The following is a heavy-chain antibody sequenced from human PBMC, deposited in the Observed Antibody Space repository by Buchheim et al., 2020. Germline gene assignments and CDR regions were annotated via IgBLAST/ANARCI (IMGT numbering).Heavy chain of an antibody. CDR1: GFTFNTYA. V-gene: IGHV3-23*01. CDR3: AKVRRGSWYYFDY. CDR2: ISDSGGST. D-gene: IGHD6-13*01. J-gene: IGHJ4*02. Sequence: EVQLLESGGGLVQPGGSLRLSRAASGFTFNTYAMSWVRQAPGKGLEWVSAISDSGGSTYYADSVKGRFTISRDNSKNPLYLQMNSLRAEDTAVYYCAKVRRGSWYYFDYWGQGTL.